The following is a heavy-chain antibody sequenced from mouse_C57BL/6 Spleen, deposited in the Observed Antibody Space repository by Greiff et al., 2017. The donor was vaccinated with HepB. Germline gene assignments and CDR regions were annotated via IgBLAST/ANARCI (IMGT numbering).Heavy chain of an antibody. CDR3: AQRPLYYGSSYTIDY. CDR1: GYTFTSYW. D-gene: IGHD1-1*01. CDR2: IDPSDSYT. J-gene: IGHJ2*01. Sequence: QVQLQQPGAELVKPGASVKLSCKASGYTFTSYWMQWVKQRPGQGLEWIGEIDPSDSYTNYNQKFKGKATLTVDTSSSTAYMQLSSLTSEDSAVYYCAQRPLYYGSSYTIDYWGQGTTLTVSS. V-gene: IGHV1-50*01.